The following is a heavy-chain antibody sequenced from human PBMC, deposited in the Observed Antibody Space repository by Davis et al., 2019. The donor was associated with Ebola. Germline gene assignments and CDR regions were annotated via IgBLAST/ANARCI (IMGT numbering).Heavy chain of an antibody. CDR2: INHSGST. D-gene: IGHD3-10*01. Sequence: SETLSLTCAVYGGSLSGYYWSWIRQPPGKGLEWIGEINHSGSTNYNPSLKSRVTISVDTSKNQFSLKLSSVTAADTAVYYCARGRGPVTMVRGVHNWFDPWGQGTLVTVSS. CDR1: GGSLSGYY. CDR3: ARGRGPVTMVRGVHNWFDP. V-gene: IGHV4-34*01. J-gene: IGHJ5*02.